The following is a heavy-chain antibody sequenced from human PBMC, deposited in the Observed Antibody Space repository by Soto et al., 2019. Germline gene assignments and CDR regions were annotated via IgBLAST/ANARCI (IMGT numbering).Heavy chain of an antibody. Sequence: GGSLRLSCAGSGFSFSSYEMNWVRQAPGKGLEWVSYISSSGSDTYYADSVKARFTISRDNAQNSLYLQMTRLRAEDTAIYFCASLSGSYGFDPWGQGTLVTVSS. V-gene: IGHV3-48*03. D-gene: IGHD1-26*01. CDR1: GFSFSSYE. CDR2: ISSSGSDT. CDR3: ASLSGSYGFDP. J-gene: IGHJ5*02.